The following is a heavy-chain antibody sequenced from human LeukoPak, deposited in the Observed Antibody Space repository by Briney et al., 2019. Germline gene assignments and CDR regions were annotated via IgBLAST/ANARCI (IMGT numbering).Heavy chain of an antibody. CDR1: GGTFSSYA. J-gene: IGHJ5*02. D-gene: IGHD2-2*02. CDR3: AAALIVVVPAAILSEGFDP. V-gene: IGHV1-69*01. Sequence: ASVKVSCKASGGTFSSYAISWVRQAPGQGLEWMGGIIPIFGTANYAQKFQGRVTITADESTSTAYTELSSLRSEDTAVYYCAAALIVVVPAAILSEGFDPWGQGTLVTVSS. CDR2: IIPIFGTA.